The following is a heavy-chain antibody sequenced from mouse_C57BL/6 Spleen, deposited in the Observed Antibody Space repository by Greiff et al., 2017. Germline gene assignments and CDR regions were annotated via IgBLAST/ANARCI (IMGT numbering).Heavy chain of an antibody. Sequence: DVKLQESGPGLVKPSQSLSLTCSVTGYSITSGSYWNWIRQFPGNKLEWMGYIRYDGSNNSNPSLKNRISITRDPSKNQFFLKLNSVTTEDTATYYCAREDTTVVAHYYAMDYWGQGTSVTVSS. J-gene: IGHJ4*01. CDR3: AREDTTVVAHYYAMDY. CDR2: IRYDGSN. V-gene: IGHV3-6*01. CDR1: GYSITSGSY. D-gene: IGHD1-1*01.